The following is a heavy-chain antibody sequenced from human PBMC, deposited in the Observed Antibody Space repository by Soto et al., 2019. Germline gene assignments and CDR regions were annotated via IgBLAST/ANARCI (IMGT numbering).Heavy chain of an antibody. V-gene: IGHV1-18*01. Sequence: GASVQVSCKASGYTFDRYGISWVRQAPGQGLEWLGWISTYNGNTNYAQKLKGRVTMTTDTFTSTAYMELRSLTSDDTAVDYCAREGYCSSGSCALYSHEYFGMDVWGQGTTVTVSS. CDR2: ISTYNGNT. CDR3: AREGYCSSGSCALYSHEYFGMDV. CDR1: GYTFDRYG. J-gene: IGHJ6*02. D-gene: IGHD2-15*01.